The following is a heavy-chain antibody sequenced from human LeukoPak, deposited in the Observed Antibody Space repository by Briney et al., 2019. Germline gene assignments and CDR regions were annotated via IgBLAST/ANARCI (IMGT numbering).Heavy chain of an antibody. D-gene: IGHD5-24*01. Sequence: SVKVSCKASGYTFTSYGISWVRQAPGQGLEWMGGIIPIFGTANYAQKFQGRVTITADESTSTAYMELSSLRSEDTAVYYCARGLATRPGSYFDYWGQGTLVTVSS. CDR2: IIPIFGTA. V-gene: IGHV1-69*13. CDR3: ARGLATRPGSYFDY. J-gene: IGHJ4*02. CDR1: GYTFTSYG.